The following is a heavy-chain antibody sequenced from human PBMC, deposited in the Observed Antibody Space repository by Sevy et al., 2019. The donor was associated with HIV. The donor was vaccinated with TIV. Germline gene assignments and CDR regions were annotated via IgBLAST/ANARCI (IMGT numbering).Heavy chain of an antibody. Sequence: GGSLRLSCAASGFTVSSNYMSWVRQAPGKGLEWVSVIYSGGSTYYADSVKGRFTISRDNSKNTLYLQMNSLRAEDTAVYYCARDIGYSSGWYYFDYWGQGTLVIVSS. D-gene: IGHD6-19*01. V-gene: IGHV3-53*01. CDR3: ARDIGYSSGWYYFDY. CDR1: GFTVSSNY. CDR2: IYSGGST. J-gene: IGHJ4*02.